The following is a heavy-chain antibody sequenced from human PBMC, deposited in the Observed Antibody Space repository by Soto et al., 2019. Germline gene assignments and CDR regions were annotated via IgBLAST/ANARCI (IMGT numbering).Heavy chain of an antibody. J-gene: IGHJ4*02. CDR3: ARQLVKGSSPFDY. D-gene: IGHD6-6*01. V-gene: IGHV4-59*01. CDR2: IYYSGST. Sequence: QVQLQESGPGLVKPSETLSLTCTVSGGSISSYYWSWIRQPPGKGLEWIGYIYYSGSTNYNPSLKSRVTISVDTSKNQFSLKLSSVTAADTAVYYCARQLVKGSSPFDYWGQGTLVTVSS. CDR1: GGSISSYY.